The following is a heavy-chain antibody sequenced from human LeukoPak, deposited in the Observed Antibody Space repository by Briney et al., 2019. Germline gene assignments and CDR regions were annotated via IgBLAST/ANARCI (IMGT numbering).Heavy chain of an antibody. CDR1: GFTFSDYY. J-gene: IGHJ4*02. CDR2: ISSSSSYT. Sequence: GGSLRLSCAASGFTFSDYYMSWIRQAPGKGLEWVSYISSSSSYTNYADSVKGRFTISRDNAKNSLYLQMNSLRAEDTAVYYCATQFKDGSGLYWGQGTLVTVSS. V-gene: IGHV3-11*03. D-gene: IGHD3-10*01. CDR3: ATQFKDGSGLY.